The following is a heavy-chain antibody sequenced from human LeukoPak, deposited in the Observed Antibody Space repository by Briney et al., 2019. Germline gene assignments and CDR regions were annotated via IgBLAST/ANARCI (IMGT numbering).Heavy chain of an antibody. Sequence: PGGSLRLSCAASGFTFSSYAMTWVRQGLGKGLEWVSDISGGGGSTYYADSVKGRFTISRDNSKNTLHLQMNSLRVEDTAVYYCAKESPDFDYWGQGTLVTVSS. V-gene: IGHV3-23*01. CDR2: ISGGGGST. CDR3: AKESPDFDY. J-gene: IGHJ4*02. CDR1: GFTFSSYA.